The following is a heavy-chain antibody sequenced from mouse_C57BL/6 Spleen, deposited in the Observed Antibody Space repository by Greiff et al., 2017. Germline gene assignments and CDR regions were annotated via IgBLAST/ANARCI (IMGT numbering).Heavy chain of an antibody. J-gene: IGHJ2*01. CDR2: IDPEDGET. CDR1: GFNIKDYY. CDR3: AAYYGSSYCY. V-gene: IGHV14-2*01. D-gene: IGHD1-1*01. Sequence: EVQLQQSGAELVKPGASVKLSCTASGFNIKDYYMHWVKQRTEQGLEWIGRIDPEDGETKYAPKFPGKATITADTSSNTAYLQLSSLTSEDTAVYYCAAYYGSSYCYWGQGTTLTVSS.